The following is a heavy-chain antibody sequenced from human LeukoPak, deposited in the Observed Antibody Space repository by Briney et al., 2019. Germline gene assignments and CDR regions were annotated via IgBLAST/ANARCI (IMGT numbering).Heavy chain of an antibody. CDR3: AREDYYDSSGFDP. CDR2: INSDGSST. D-gene: IGHD3-22*01. J-gene: IGHJ5*02. Sequence: GGSLRLSCAASGFTFSSYWMHWVRQAPGKGLVWVSRINSDGSSTSYADSVKGRFTIPRDNAKNTLYLQMNSLRAEDTAVYYCAREDYYDSSGFDPWGQGTLVTVSS. V-gene: IGHV3-74*01. CDR1: GFTFSSYW.